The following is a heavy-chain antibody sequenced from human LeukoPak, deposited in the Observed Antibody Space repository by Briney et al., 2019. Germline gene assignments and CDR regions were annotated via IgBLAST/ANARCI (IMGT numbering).Heavy chain of an antibody. V-gene: IGHV4-4*02. D-gene: IGHD6-19*01. Sequence: SETLSLTCAVSGGSISSSYWWTWVRQPPGKGLEWIGEIYHSGSTNYNPPLKSRVTISVDKSKNQFSLKLSSVTAADTAAYYCARKSPPSRSSWYSSGHNWFDRWGQGTLVTVSS. J-gene: IGHJ5*02. CDR2: IYHSGST. CDR1: GGSISSSYW. CDR3: ARKSPPSRSSWYSSGHNWFDR.